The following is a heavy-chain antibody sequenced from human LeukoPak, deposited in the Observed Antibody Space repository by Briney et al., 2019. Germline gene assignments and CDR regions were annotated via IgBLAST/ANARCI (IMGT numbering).Heavy chain of an antibody. V-gene: IGHV3-23*01. CDR3: AKPQQMANFDF. Sequence: GGSLRLSCAASGFIFSSYAITWVRQAPGKGLEWVSAISASGGSTYYADSVRGRFTISRDNSKNTLYLQMSSLRVEDTAVYYCAKPQQMANFDFWGQGTLVTVSS. CDR1: GFIFSSYA. J-gene: IGHJ4*02. CDR2: ISASGGST. D-gene: IGHD6-13*01.